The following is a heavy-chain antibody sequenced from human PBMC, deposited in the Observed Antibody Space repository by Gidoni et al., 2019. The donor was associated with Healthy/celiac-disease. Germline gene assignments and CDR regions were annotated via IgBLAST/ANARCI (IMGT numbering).Heavy chain of an antibody. CDR1: GGDP. CDR2: TDNSGRT. CDR3: DRGRFDYGGNSPIDY. J-gene: IGHJ4*02. Sequence: GGDPWTWNGQQPGKGMKWIGYTDNSGRTYYNTALKSRVTISVDRSKNQFSLKLSSVTVADTAVYYCDRGRFDYGGNSPIDYWGQGTLVTVSS. D-gene: IGHD4-17*01. V-gene: IGHV4-30-2*01.